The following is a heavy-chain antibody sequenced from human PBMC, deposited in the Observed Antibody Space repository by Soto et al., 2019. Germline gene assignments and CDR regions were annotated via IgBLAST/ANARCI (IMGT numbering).Heavy chain of an antibody. J-gene: IGHJ3*02. V-gene: IGHV1-69*08. CDR2: IIPILGIA. Sequence: QVQLVQSGAEVKKPGSSVKVSCKASGGTFSSYTISWVRQAPGQGLEWMGRIIPILGIANYAQKFQGRVTITADKSTSTAYVELSSLRSEDTAVYYCARDMTSIVVVVAAKGPDAFDIWGQGTMVTVSS. CDR1: GGTFSSYT. CDR3: ARDMTSIVVVVAAKGPDAFDI. D-gene: IGHD2-15*01.